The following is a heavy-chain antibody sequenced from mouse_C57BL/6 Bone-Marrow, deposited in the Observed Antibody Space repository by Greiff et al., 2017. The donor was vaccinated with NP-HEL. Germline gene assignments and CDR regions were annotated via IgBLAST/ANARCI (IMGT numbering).Heavy chain of an antibody. CDR2: IDPETGGT. CDR1: GYTFTDYE. Sequence: QVQLQQSGAELVRPGASVTLSCKASGYTFTDYEMHWVKQTPVHGLEWIGAIDPETGGTAYNQKFKGKAILTADKSSSTAYMELRSLTSEDSAVYYGTRDYGSSYYAMDYGGQGTSVTVSS. D-gene: IGHD1-1*01. V-gene: IGHV1-15*01. J-gene: IGHJ4*01. CDR3: TRDYGSSYYAMDY.